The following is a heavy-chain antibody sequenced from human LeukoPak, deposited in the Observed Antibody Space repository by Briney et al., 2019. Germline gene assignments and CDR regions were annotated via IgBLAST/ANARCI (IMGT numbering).Heavy chain of an antibody. V-gene: IGHV1-8*03. J-gene: IGHJ6*03. D-gene: IGHD3-3*01. CDR3: ARGLWGDFWSGDYYYYYMDV. CDR1: GYSFTSYD. Sequence: ASVKVSCKASGYSFTSYDINWVRQATGQGLEWMGWMNPNRGDTGYAQKFQGRVTITRNTSISTAYMELSSLRSEDTAVYYCARGLWGDFWSGDYYYYYMDVWGEGTTVTVSS. CDR2: MNPNRGDT.